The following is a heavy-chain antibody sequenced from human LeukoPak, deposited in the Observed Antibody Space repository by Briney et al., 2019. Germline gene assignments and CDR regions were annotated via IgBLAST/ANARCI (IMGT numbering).Heavy chain of an antibody. CDR1: GGSLSSYY. Sequence: PSETLSLTCTVSGGSLSSYYWSWVRQPPGKGLEWIGYIYYSGSTNYNPSLKSRVTISVDTSKNQFSLKLRSVTAADTAVYYCARGLRFLEWLTQDYWGQGTLVTVSS. D-gene: IGHD3-3*01. CDR3: ARGLRFLEWLTQDY. CDR2: IYYSGST. V-gene: IGHV4-59*01. J-gene: IGHJ4*02.